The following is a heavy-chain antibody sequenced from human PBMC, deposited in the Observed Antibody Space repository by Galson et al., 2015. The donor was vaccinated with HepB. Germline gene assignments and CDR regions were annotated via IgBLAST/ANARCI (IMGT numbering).Heavy chain of an antibody. J-gene: IGHJ5*02. V-gene: IGHV1-18*01. CDR1: GYTFSSYS. CDR2: ISPYNRDT. Sequence: SVKVSCKASGYTFSSYSITWVRQAPGQGLEWVGWISPYNRDTNYAQKLQGRVTMTTDTSTNTAYMELRSLRSDDTAVYYCARGSRVVAVDATQNNWFDPWGQGTPVTVSS. D-gene: IGHD2-15*01. CDR3: ARGSRVVAVDATQNNWFDP.